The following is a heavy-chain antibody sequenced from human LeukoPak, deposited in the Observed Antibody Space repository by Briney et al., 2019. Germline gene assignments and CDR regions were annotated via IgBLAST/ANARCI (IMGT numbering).Heavy chain of an antibody. Sequence: ASLKVSCKASRYTFTGYYMHWVRQAPGQGLEWMGWINPNSGGANYAQKFQGRVTMTRDTSISTAYMELSRLTSDDTAVYYCARESGDSSGSTHFDYWGQGTLVTVSS. CDR2: INPNSGGA. V-gene: IGHV1-2*02. CDR1: RYTFTGYY. CDR3: ARESGDSSGSTHFDY. J-gene: IGHJ4*02. D-gene: IGHD6-19*01.